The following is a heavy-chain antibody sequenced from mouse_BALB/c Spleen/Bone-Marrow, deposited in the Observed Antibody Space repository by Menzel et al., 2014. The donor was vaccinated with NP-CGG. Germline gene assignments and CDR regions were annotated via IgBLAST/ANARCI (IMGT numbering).Heavy chain of an antibody. CDR3: ARHYRYAYYFDY. J-gene: IGHJ2*01. Sequence: VQLQQSGSVLVRPGASVKLSCKASGYTFTSSWMHWAKQRPGQGLEWIGEIHPNSGNTNYNEKLKGKATLTVDTSSSTAYVDLRSLASEDSAVYYCARHYRYAYYFDYWGQGTTLTVSS. CDR1: GYTFTSSW. V-gene: IGHV1S130*01. D-gene: IGHD2-14*01. CDR2: IHPNSGNT.